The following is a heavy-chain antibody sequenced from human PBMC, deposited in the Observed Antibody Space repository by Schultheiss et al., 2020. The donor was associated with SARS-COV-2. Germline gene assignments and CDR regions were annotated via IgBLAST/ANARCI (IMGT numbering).Heavy chain of an antibody. V-gene: IGHV3-30*03. Sequence: GGSLRLSCAASGFTFSSYDMSWVRQAPGKGLEWVAVISYDGSNKYYADSVKGRFTISRDNSKNTLYLQMNSLRVGDTAVYFCARSLIPDGDVYLEFYYYYGLDVWGQGTTVTVSS. D-gene: IGHD3-16*02. CDR3: ARSLIPDGDVYLEFYYYYGLDV. CDR2: ISYDGSNK. J-gene: IGHJ6*02. CDR1: GFTFSSYD.